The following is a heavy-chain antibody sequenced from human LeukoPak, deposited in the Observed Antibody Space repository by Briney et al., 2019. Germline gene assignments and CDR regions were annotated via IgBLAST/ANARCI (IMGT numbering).Heavy chain of an antibody. CDR1: GFTFSSYA. J-gene: IGHJ6*03. CDR2: ISGSGGST. CDR3: AKGLGYCSGGSCYSPLYYYMDV. V-gene: IGHV3-23*01. D-gene: IGHD2-15*01. Sequence: GGSLRLSCAASGFTFSSYAMSWVRQAPGKGLEWVSAISGSGGSTYYADSVKGRFTISRDNSKNTLYLQMYSLRAEDTAVYYFAKGLGYCSGGSCYSPLYYYMDVCGKGTTATVSS.